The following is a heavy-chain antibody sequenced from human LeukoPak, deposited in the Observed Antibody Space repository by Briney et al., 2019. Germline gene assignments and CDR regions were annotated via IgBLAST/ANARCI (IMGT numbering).Heavy chain of an antibody. V-gene: IGHV3-30*02. CDR2: IRYDGSNK. CDR1: GFTFSSYA. CDR3: AKALDYDSSGYYYFYYYYYMDV. D-gene: IGHD3-22*01. J-gene: IGHJ6*03. Sequence: GGSLRLSCAASGFTFSSYAMHWVRQAPGKGLEWVAFIRYDGSNKYYADSVKGRFTISRDNSKNTLYLQMNSLRAEDTAVYYCAKALDYDSSGYYYFYYYYYMDVWGKGTTVTISS.